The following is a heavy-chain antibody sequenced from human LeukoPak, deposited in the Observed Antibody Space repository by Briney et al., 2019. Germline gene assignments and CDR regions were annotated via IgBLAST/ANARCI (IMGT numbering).Heavy chain of an antibody. CDR2: ISDSGGST. D-gene: IGHD4-17*01. CDR3: AKVRTTVTTRWYFDL. CDR1: GFTFSSYA. Sequence: GGSLRLSCAASGFTFSSYAMSWVRQAPGQGLEWVSAISDSGGSTHYADSVKGRFTISRDTSKNTLYLQMNSLRAEDTAVYYCAKVRTTVTTRWYFDLWGRGTLVTVPS. V-gene: IGHV3-23*01. J-gene: IGHJ2*01.